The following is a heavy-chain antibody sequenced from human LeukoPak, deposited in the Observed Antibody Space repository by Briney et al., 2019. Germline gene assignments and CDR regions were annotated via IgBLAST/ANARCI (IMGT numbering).Heavy chain of an antibody. CDR1: GGSISSHY. D-gene: IGHD5-12*01. CDR2: IYYSGNT. CDR3: ARYNGYAGDYFDY. Sequence: PSETLSLTCTVSGGSISSHYWSWIRQPPGKGLEWIGYIYYSGNTNYNSSLKSRVTMSVDTSKNQFSLKLTSVTAADTAVYYCARYNGYAGDYFDYWGQGTLVSVSS. J-gene: IGHJ4*02. V-gene: IGHV4-59*08.